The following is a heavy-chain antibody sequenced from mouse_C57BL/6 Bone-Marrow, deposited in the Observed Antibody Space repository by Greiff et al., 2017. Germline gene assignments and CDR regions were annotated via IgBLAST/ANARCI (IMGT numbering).Heavy chain of an antibody. J-gene: IGHJ4*01. CDR1: GFTFSDYY. V-gene: IGHV5-16*01. CDR3: ARDPRSYARDY. CDR2: INYDGSST. Sequence: EVQLVESEGGLVQPGSSMKLSCTASGFTFSDYYMAWVRQVPEKGLEWVADINYDGSSTYYLGSLKSRFIISRDNAKNILYLQMSGLKSEDTATYYCARDPRSYARDYWGQGTSVTVSS.